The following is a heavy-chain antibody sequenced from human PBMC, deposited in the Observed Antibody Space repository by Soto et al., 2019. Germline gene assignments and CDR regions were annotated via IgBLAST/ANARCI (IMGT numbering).Heavy chain of an antibody. CDR3: ARFRGSYGMDV. D-gene: IGHD3-10*01. CDR1: GGTFSSYT. V-gene: IGHV1-69*02. Sequence: QVQLVQSGAEVKKPGSSVKVSCKASGGTFSSYTISWVRQAPGQGLEWMGRIIPILGIANYAQKFQGRVTITADKSTSTAYMELSSLRSEDTAVYYLARFRGSYGMDVWGQWTTVTVSS. CDR2: IIPILGIA. J-gene: IGHJ6*02.